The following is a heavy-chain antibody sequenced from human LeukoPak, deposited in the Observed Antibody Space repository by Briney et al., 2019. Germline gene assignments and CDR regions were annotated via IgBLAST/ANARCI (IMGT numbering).Heavy chain of an antibody. J-gene: IGHJ4*02. CDR1: GCTYSSYA. V-gene: IGHV3-23*01. D-gene: IGHD3-10*01. CDR2: ICNIGSST. CDR3: AASGSFYRLDY. Sequence: PGGSLSLSCAASGCTYSSYAMSWVRPAAGRGLVWVSAICNIGSSTYYACSVSGRFTIPRHNSKNTLKLPMNRLTAEDTVVYYGAASGSFYRLDYWGQGTLVTVSS.